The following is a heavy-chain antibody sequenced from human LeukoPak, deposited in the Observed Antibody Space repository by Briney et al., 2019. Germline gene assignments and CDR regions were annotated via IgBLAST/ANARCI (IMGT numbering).Heavy chain of an antibody. CDR1: GGSISSASYY. V-gene: IGHV4-61*02. CDR2: IYTSGST. D-gene: IGHD6-13*01. Sequence: SQTLSLTCTVSGGSISSASYYWSWIRQPAGKGLEWIGRIYTSGSTYYNPSLKSRLTMSVDTSKSQFSLNLSSVTAADTAVYYCARGNSSSWPLDYWGQGTQVTVSS. CDR3: ARGNSSSWPLDY. J-gene: IGHJ4*02.